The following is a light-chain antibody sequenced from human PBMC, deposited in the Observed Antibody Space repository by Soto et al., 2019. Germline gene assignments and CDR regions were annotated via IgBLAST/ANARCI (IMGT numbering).Light chain of an antibody. Sequence: EIVLTQSPGTLSLSPGERATLSCRASQSVSSSYLAWYQQKPGQAPRLLIYGASSRATDIPDRFSGSGSGTDFTLTISRLEPEDFAVYYCQQYGSSPAVTFGGGTKVEIQ. CDR3: QQYGSSPAVT. CDR2: GAS. J-gene: IGKJ4*01. CDR1: QSVSSSY. V-gene: IGKV3-20*01.